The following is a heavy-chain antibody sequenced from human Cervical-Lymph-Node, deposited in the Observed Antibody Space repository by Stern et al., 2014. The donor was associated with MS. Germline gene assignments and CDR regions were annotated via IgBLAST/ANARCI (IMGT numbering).Heavy chain of an antibody. J-gene: IGHJ6*02. CDR3: ATHRGRVTYYYGMDV. V-gene: IGHV1-24*01. CDR1: GDTLSEIS. CDR2: FDPQHGET. D-gene: IGHD2-21*02. Sequence: QVQLVQSGAEVKKPGASVKVSCKVSGDTLSEISMHWVRQAPGKGLEWLGGFDPQHGETLYAQKFQGRVTMPEDRSTDTAYMELSSLRSEDTAMYYCATHRGRVTYYYGMDVWGQGTTVTVSS.